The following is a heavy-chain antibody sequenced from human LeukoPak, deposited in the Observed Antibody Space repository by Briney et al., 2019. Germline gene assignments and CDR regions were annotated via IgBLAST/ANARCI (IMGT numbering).Heavy chain of an antibody. CDR1: GFTFSSYA. CDR2: ISSNGGST. Sequence: GGSLRLSCSASGFTFSSYAMHWVRQAPGKGLEYVSAISSNGGSTYYADSVKGRFPISRDNSKNTLYLQMSSLRPEDTAVYYCVKGIVVVTARAFDYWGQGTLVTVSS. D-gene: IGHD2-21*02. J-gene: IGHJ4*02. V-gene: IGHV3-64D*06. CDR3: VKGIVVVTARAFDY.